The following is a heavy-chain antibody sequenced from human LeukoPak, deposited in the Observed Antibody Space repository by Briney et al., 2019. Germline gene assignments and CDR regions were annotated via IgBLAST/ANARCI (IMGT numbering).Heavy chain of an antibody. CDR2: IYYSGST. D-gene: IGHD6-6*01. V-gene: IGHV4-31*03. J-gene: IGHJ6*03. Sequence: SQNLSLNCTVSGGSISSGGYYWSWIRQPPGTGLEWIGYIYYSGSTYYNPSLKSRVTISVDTSKNQFSLKLSSVTAADTAVYYCAREIAARPEGYYYYYMDVWGKGTTVTVSS. CDR3: AREIAARPEGYYYYYMDV. CDR1: GGSISSGGYY.